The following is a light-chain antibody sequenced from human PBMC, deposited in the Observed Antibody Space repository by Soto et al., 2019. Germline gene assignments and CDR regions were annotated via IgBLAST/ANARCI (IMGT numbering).Light chain of an antibody. CDR1: QSVSSNY. CDR3: QQYGRSPRFT. J-gene: IGKJ2*01. Sequence: EIVLTQSPGTLSLSPGERATLSCRASQSVSSNYLAWYQQKPGQAPRLLIYGASRGAAGIPDRFSGSGSGTDFTLTINRLEPEDFAVYFCQQYGRSPRFTFGQRTKLEIK. CDR2: GAS. V-gene: IGKV3-20*01.